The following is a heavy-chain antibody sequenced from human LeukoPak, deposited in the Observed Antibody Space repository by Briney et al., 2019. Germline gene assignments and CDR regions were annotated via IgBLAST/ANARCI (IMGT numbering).Heavy chain of an antibody. Sequence: GGSLRLSCAASGFTFSIYWMSWVRPAPGKGLEWVANIKQDESEKYYVDSVKGRFTISRENAKNSLYLQMNSLRAEDTAVYYCARDKIEGPTKLDYWGQGILVTVSS. CDR1: GFTFSIYW. V-gene: IGHV3-7*01. J-gene: IGHJ4*02. D-gene: IGHD1-1*01. CDR3: ARDKIEGPTKLDY. CDR2: IKQDESEK.